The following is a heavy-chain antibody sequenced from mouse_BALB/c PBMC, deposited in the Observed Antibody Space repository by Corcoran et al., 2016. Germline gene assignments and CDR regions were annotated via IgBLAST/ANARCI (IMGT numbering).Heavy chain of an antibody. CDR3: ARCRGRTGPYAMDY. Sequence: QIQLVQSGPELKKPGETVRISCKASGYTFTTAGMRWVQKMPGKGLKWIGWINTHSGVPKDAEAFKGRFAFSLETSSSTADLQISNLKNEDTATYFFARCRGRTGPYAMDYGEQGTSVTVSS. CDR1: GYTFTTAG. D-gene: IGHD1-1*01. CDR2: INTHSGVP. J-gene: IGHJ4*01. V-gene: IGHV9-4*02.